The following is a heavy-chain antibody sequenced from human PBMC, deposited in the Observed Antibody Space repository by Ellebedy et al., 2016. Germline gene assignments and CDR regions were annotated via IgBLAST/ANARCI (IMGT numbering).Heavy chain of an antibody. CDR3: VVLGARQKLSY. CDR1: GFTFSDYG. CDR2: ISYDGSKK. J-gene: IGHJ4*02. Sequence: GESLKISXVASGFTFSDYGVHWVRQAPGKGLEWVAVISYDGSKKYYADSVMGRFTISRDNAKRSLYLQMNSLRVEDTAVYYCVVLGARQKLSYWGQGTLVTVSS. D-gene: IGHD6-6*01. V-gene: IGHV3-30*03.